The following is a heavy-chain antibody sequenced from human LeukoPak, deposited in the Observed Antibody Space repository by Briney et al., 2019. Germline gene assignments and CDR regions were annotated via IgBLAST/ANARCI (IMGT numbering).Heavy chain of an antibody. CDR3: ASHPSSGYDHFDH. Sequence: SETPSLTCTVSGGSISSYYWSWIRQPPGKGLEWIGYIYYSGGTNYNPSLKSRVTISLDTSKNQFSLKLSSVTAADTAVYYCASHPSSGYDHFDHWGQGTLVTVSS. J-gene: IGHJ4*02. V-gene: IGHV4-59*01. CDR2: IYYSGGT. CDR1: GGSISSYY. D-gene: IGHD5-12*01.